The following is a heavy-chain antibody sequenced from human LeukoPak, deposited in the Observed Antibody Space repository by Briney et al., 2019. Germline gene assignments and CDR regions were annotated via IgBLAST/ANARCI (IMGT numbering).Heavy chain of an antibody. Sequence: PGGFLRLSCAASGFSLRSYAMSWVRQAPGKGLEWVSAISGSGGSTYYADSVKGRFTISRDNSKNTLYLQMNSLRAEDTAVYHCAKDRLMGAIVDFDYWGQGTLVTVSS. CDR3: AKDRLMGAIVDFDY. J-gene: IGHJ4*02. V-gene: IGHV3-23*01. CDR2: ISGSGGST. D-gene: IGHD3-16*02. CDR1: GFSLRSYA.